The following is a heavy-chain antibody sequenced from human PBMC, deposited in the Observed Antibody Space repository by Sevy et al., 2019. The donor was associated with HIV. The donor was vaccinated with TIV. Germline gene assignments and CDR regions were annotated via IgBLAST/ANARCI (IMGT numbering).Heavy chain of an antibody. CDR1: GYTFTSYG. V-gene: IGHV1-18*01. Sequence: ASMKVSCKASGYTFTSYGISWVRQAPGQGLEWMGWISAYNGNTNYAQKIQGRVTMTTDTSTSTAYMELRSLRSDDTAVYYCARDPSGIAAAGLDYWGQGTLVTVSS. D-gene: IGHD6-13*01. CDR3: ARDPSGIAAAGLDY. J-gene: IGHJ4*02. CDR2: ISAYNGNT.